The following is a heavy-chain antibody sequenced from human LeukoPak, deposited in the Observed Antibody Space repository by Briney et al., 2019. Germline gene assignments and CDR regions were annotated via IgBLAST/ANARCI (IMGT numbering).Heavy chain of an antibody. CDR1: GFTFSSYG. D-gene: IGHD6-13*01. V-gene: IGHV3-30*18. Sequence: GGSLRLSCAACGFTFSSYGMHWVRQAPGKGLEWVAVISYDGSNKYYADSVKGRFTISRDNSKNTLYLQMNSLRAEDTAVYYCAKVFSSSWYSPLDYWGQGTLVTVSS. CDR3: AKVFSSSWYSPLDY. CDR2: ISYDGSNK. J-gene: IGHJ4*02.